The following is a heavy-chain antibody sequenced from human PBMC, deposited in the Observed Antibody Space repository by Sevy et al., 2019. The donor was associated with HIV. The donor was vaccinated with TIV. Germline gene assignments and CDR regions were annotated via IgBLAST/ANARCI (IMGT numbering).Heavy chain of an antibody. V-gene: IGHV3-7*01. Sequence: GGSLRLSCAASGFTFSSYWMRWVRQAPGKGLEWVADIKKDGSVKLYADAVKGRFTISRDNAENSVDLQMKSLRAEDTAVYFCARWRGAQSEFDYWGQGTRVTVSS. CDR3: ARWRGAQSEFDY. CDR2: IKKDGSVK. CDR1: GFTFSSYW. J-gene: IGHJ4*02. D-gene: IGHD3-3*01.